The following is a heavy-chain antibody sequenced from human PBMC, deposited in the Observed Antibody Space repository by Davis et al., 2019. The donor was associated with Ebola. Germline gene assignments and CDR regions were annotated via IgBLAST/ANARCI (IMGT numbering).Heavy chain of an antibody. CDR2: ISFHESDT. CDR3: AKNGGYDYYYNYGMDV. D-gene: IGHD5-12*01. J-gene: IGHJ6*04. CDR1: GFTFSRYA. V-gene: IGHV3-30*14. Sequence: GESLKISCAASGFTFSRYAMHWVRQAPGKGLEWVAVISFHESDTYYADSVKGRFTISRDNSKNTLYLQMNSLGDEDTAVYYCAKNGGYDYYYNYGMDVWGKGTTVTVSS.